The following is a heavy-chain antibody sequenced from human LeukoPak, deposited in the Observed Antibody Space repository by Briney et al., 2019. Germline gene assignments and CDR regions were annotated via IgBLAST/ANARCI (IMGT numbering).Heavy chain of an antibody. J-gene: IGHJ4*02. CDR1: GFTFSSYW. CDR2: IKQDGSEK. D-gene: IGHD6-13*01. V-gene: IGHV3-7*01. CDR3: ARVDIRAAAGTEDDY. Sequence: GGSLRLSCAASGFTFSSYWMSWVRQAPGKGLEWVANIKQDGSEKYYVDSVKGRFTISRDNAKNSLYLQMNSLRAEDTAVYYCARVDIRAAAGTEDDYWGQGTLVTVSS.